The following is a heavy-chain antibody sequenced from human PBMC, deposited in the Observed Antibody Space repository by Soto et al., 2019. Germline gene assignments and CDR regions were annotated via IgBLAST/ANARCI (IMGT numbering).Heavy chain of an antibody. D-gene: IGHD3-3*01. CDR1: VCAISTYY. Sequence: TLSLAFTVSVCAISTYYWTWIRPPAGKGLEWIGRIYSSGSTKYNPALQSRVTMSLDTSNNQFSLRLTSVTAADTAVYYCARGQRFSDWFDPWGHGTVVTVS. CDR2: IYSSGST. J-gene: IGHJ5*02. CDR3: ARGQRFSDWFDP. V-gene: IGHV4-4*07.